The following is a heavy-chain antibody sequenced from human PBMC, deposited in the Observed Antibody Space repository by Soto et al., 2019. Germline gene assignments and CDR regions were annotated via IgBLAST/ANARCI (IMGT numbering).Heavy chain of an antibody. J-gene: IGHJ4*02. Sequence: PSETLSLTCAVYGGSFSGYYWSWIRQPPGKGLEWIGEINHSGSTNYNPSLKSRVTISVDTSKNQFSLKLSSVTAADTAVYYCARAIAAAGSSSGYFDYWGQGTLVTVSS. CDR2: INHSGST. D-gene: IGHD6-13*01. CDR1: GGSFSGYY. CDR3: ARAIAAAGSSSGYFDY. V-gene: IGHV4-34*01.